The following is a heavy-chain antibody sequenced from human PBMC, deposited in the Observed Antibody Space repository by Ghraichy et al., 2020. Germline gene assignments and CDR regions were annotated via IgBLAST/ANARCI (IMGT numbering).Heavy chain of an antibody. CDR2: IYYSGST. J-gene: IGHJ6*02. CDR3: ARDGRSPDYYYYGMDV. Sequence: SETLSLTCTVSGGSISSYYWSWIRQPPGKGLEWIGYIYYSGSTNYNPSLKSRVTISVDTSKNQFSLKLSSVTAADTAVYYCARDGRSPDYYYYGMDVWGQGTTVTVSS. CDR1: GGSISSYY. D-gene: IGHD2-15*01. V-gene: IGHV4-59*01.